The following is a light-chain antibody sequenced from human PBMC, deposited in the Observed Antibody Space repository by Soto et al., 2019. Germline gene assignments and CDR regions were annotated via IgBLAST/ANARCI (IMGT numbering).Light chain of an antibody. CDR3: QQDYSYPWT. J-gene: IGKJ1*01. Sequence: AIRMTQSPYSLSAPTGDRVTITCRASQGISSYLAWYHQKPAKAPKLLVYAASTLQSGVPSRFSGSGSGTDFTLTISCLQSEDFATCYCQQDYSYPWTFGQGTKVEIK. V-gene: IGKV1-8*01. CDR1: QGISSY. CDR2: AAS.